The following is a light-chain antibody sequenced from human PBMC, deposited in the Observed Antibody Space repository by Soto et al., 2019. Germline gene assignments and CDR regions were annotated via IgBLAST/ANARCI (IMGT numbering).Light chain of an antibody. J-gene: IGLJ1*01. CDR3: SSYTSSSTYV. CDR1: SSDVGGYNY. CDR2: DVS. Sequence: QSALTQPVSVSGSPGQSIAISCTGTSSDVGGYNYVSWYQQHPGKAPKLMVYDVSNLPSGVSNRFSGSKSGNTASLTISGLHAEHEADYYCSSYTSSSTYVFGTGTKLTVL. V-gene: IGLV2-14*01.